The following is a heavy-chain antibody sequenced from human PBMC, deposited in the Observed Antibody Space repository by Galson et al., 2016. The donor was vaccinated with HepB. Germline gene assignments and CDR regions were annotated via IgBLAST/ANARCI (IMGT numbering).Heavy chain of an antibody. V-gene: IGHV3-7*03. D-gene: IGHD3-22*01. Sequence: SLRLSCADSGTHLSKWITWVRRAPGQGLEWVANINLEGNERYYADSVRGRFTISRDNAKKSVYLQMNSLRADDTAVYYCARDRGWLYLDSWGQGTLVTVSS. CDR2: INLEGNER. CDR3: ARDRGWLYLDS. J-gene: IGHJ4*02. CDR1: GTHLSKW.